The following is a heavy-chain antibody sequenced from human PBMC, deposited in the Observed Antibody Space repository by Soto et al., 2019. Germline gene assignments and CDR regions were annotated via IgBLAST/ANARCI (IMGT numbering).Heavy chain of an antibody. D-gene: IGHD5-12*01. CDR2: ISSSSSYI. Sequence: GGSLRLSCAASGFTFSSYSMNWVRQAPGKGLEWVSSISSSSSYIYYADSVKGRFTISRDNAKNSLYLQMNSLRAEDTAVYYCARDPGYSGYDPPFDYWGQGTLVTVSS. V-gene: IGHV3-21*01. CDR1: GFTFSSYS. J-gene: IGHJ4*02. CDR3: ARDPGYSGYDPPFDY.